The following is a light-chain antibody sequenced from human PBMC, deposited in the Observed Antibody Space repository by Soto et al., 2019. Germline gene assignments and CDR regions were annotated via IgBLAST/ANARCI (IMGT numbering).Light chain of an antibody. Sequence: QSALTQPASVSGSPGQSITISCTGTSSDIGSYHLVSWYQHHSGKAPKLIIYKVSQWPSGVSDRFSASKYGSTASLTISGLQAEDEADYYCCSYAGSNWGYVFGTGTKLTVL. V-gene: IGLV2-23*02. CDR2: KVS. J-gene: IGLJ1*01. CDR3: CSYAGSNWGYV. CDR1: SSDIGSYHL.